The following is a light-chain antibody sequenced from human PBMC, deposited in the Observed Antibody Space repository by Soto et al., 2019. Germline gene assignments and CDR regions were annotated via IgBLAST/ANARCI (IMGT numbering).Light chain of an antibody. J-gene: IGLJ2*01. CDR3: SSYTGSSSCVV. V-gene: IGLV2-14*01. CDR1: SIDIGGYNY. CDR2: GVG. Sequence: QSVLTQPASVSGSPGQSITISCTGTSIDIGGYNYVSWYQQHPGKAPKLMIYGVGDRPSGVSSRFSGSKSGNTASLTISGLQAEDEADYYCSSYTGSSSCVVFGGGTKLTVL.